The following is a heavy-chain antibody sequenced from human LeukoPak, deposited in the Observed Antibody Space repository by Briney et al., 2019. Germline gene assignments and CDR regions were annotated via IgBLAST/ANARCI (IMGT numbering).Heavy chain of an antibody. Sequence: SQTLSLTCTVSGGSITSHSYYWSWIRQPAGKGLEWIGRIYTSGSTNYNPSLKSRVTISVDTSKNQISLNLSSVTAADTAVYFCARRRGQSSGPSYYYFYMDVWGKGTTVTVSS. V-gene: IGHV4-61*02. CDR2: IYTSGST. D-gene: IGHD2-8*02. CDR3: ARRRGQSSGPSYYYFYMDV. J-gene: IGHJ6*03. CDR1: GGSITSHSYY.